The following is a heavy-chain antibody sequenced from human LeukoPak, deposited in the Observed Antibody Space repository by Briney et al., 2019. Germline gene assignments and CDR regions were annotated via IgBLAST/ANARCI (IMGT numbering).Heavy chain of an antibody. J-gene: IGHJ4*02. CDR3: ARFSSRDTAMVTDY. V-gene: IGHV4-34*01. Sequence: PSETLSLTCAVDGGSFSGYYWSWIRQPPGKGLEWIGEINHSGSTNYNPSLKSRVTISVDTSKNQFSLKLSSVTAADTAVYYCARFSSRDTAMVTDYWGQGTLVTVSS. CDR2: INHSGST. D-gene: IGHD5-18*01. CDR1: GGSFSGYY.